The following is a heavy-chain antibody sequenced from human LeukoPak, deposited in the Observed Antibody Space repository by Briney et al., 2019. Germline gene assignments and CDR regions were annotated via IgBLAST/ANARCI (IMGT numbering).Heavy chain of an antibody. CDR3: ASGGYTYGY. CDR1: GFTFSSYA. CDR2: ISYDGSNK. D-gene: IGHD5-18*01. Sequence: PGGSLRLSCAASGFTFSSYAMHWVRQAPGKGLEWVAVISYDGSNKNYADSVKGRFTISRDNSMNTLYLQINSLRAEDTAIYYCASGGYTYGYWGQGTLVTVSS. J-gene: IGHJ4*02. V-gene: IGHV3-30*04.